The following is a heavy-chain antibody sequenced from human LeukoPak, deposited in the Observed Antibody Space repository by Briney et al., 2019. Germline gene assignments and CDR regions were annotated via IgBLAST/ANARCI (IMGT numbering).Heavy chain of an antibody. Sequence: GASVKVSCKASGGTFSSYAISWVRQAPGQGLEWMGRIIPIFGIANYAQKLQGRVTITADKSTSTAYMELSGLRSEDTAVYYCARVTVRAGIAAAGTPPGQGMDVWGQGTTVTVSS. CDR2: IIPIFGIA. V-gene: IGHV1-69*04. D-gene: IGHD6-13*01. CDR3: ARVTVRAGIAAAGTPPGQGMDV. J-gene: IGHJ6*02. CDR1: GGTFSSYA.